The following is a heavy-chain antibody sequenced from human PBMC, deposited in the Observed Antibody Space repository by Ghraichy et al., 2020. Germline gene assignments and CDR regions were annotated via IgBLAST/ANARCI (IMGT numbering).Heavy chain of an antibody. D-gene: IGHD6-13*01. V-gene: IGHV3-48*02. CDR2: ISSSSSTI. CDR3: ARDVYIAAAKGYYYYYYMDF. J-gene: IGHJ6*03. Sequence: GVLRLSCAASGFTFSSYSMNWVRQAPGKGLEWVSYISSSSSTIYYADSVKGRFTISRDNAKNSLYLQMNSLRDEDTAVYYCARDVYIAAAKGYYYYYYMDFWGKGTTVTVS. CDR1: GFTFSSYS.